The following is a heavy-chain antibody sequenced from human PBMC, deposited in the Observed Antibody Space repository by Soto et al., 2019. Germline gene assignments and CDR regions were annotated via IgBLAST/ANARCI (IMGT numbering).Heavy chain of an antibody. CDR3: ARGIFGSGTANDY. CDR1: GFTFSGSW. J-gene: IGHJ4*02. CDR2: INADGSGT. Sequence: EVQLVESGGGLVQPGGSLRLSCAASGFTFSGSWMHWVRQAPGKGLVWVSRINADGSGTSYADFGKGRFTISRDDAKNTLFLQMNGLRAEDTAVYYCARGIFGSGTANDYWGQGTLVTVSS. D-gene: IGHD3-10*01. V-gene: IGHV3-74*01.